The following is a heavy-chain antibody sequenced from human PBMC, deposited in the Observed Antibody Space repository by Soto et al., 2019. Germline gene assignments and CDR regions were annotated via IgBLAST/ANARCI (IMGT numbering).Heavy chain of an antibody. Sequence: GGSLRLSCAASGFTFSSYAMHWVRQAPGKGLEWVAVISYDGSNKYYADSVKGRFTISRDNSKNTLYLQMNSLRAEDTAVYYCARDLTSRSGSHKIYYYVLDVWGQGTTVTVSS. CDR2: ISYDGSNK. CDR3: ARDLTSRSGSHKIYYYVLDV. D-gene: IGHD1-26*01. CDR1: GFTFSSYA. J-gene: IGHJ6*02. V-gene: IGHV3-30-3*01.